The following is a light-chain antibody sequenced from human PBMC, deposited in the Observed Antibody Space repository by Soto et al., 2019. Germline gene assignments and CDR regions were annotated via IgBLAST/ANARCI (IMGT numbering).Light chain of an antibody. Sequence: QSALTQPASVSGSPGQSITISCTGTSSDVGGYNYVSWYQQHPGKAPKLMIYEVSNRPSGVSNRFSGSKSGNTPSLTISGLQAEDEADYCCSSYTSSSPYVFGTGTKVTVL. CDR1: SSDVGGYNY. V-gene: IGLV2-14*01. J-gene: IGLJ1*01. CDR3: SSYTSSSPYV. CDR2: EVS.